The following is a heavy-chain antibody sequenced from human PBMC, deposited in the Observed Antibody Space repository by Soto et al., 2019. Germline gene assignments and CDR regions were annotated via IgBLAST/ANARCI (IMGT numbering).Heavy chain of an antibody. CDR3: ARGVSVTRLKPDAFDI. CDR1: GNTFTSYA. Sequence: GASVKVSCKASGNTFTSYAMHWVRQAPGQRLEWMGWINAGNGNTKYSQKFQGRVTITRDTSASTAYMELSSLRSEDTAVYYCARGVSVTRLKPDAFDIWGQGTMVTVSS. CDR2: INAGNGNT. J-gene: IGHJ3*02. D-gene: IGHD4-17*01. V-gene: IGHV1-3*01.